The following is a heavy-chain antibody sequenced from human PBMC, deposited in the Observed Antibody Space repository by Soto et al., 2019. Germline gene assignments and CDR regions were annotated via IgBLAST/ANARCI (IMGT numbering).Heavy chain of an antibody. J-gene: IGHJ5*02. CDR2: IDPSDSYT. CDR1: GYSFTSYW. Sequence: GESLKISCKGSGYSFTSYWISWVRQMPGKGLEWMGRIDPSDSYTNYSPSFQGHVTISADKSISTAYLQWSSLKASDTAMYYCASSRTRYNYFDPWGQGTLVTVSS. V-gene: IGHV5-10-1*01. D-gene: IGHD2-2*01. CDR3: ASSRTRYNYFDP.